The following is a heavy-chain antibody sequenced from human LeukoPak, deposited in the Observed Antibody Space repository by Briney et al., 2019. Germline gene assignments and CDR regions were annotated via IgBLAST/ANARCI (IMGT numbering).Heavy chain of an antibody. D-gene: IGHD3/OR15-3a*01. Sequence: SVKVSCKASGGTFSSYAISWVRQAPGQGLEWMGGIIPIFGTANYAQKFQGRVTITADESTSTAYMELSSLRSEDTAVYYCARERRVGRFLDSAYYFDYWGQGTLVTVSS. V-gene: IGHV1-69*13. CDR2: IIPIFGTA. CDR3: ARERRVGRFLDSAYYFDY. J-gene: IGHJ4*02. CDR1: GGTFSSYA.